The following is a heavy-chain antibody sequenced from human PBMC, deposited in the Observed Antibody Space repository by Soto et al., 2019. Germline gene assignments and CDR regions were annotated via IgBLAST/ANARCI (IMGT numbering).Heavy chain of an antibody. Sequence: GGSLRLSCAGSGFNFSIYAMTWVRQAPGRGLEWVSAISGSGYSTYYADSVKGRFTISRDNSKNMLYLQMNSLRAEDTAVYYCARVAPGANWFAPWGQGSLVTVSS. D-gene: IGHD3-10*01. J-gene: IGHJ5*02. CDR3: ARVAPGANWFAP. CDR2: ISGSGYST. CDR1: GFNFSIYA. V-gene: IGHV3-23*01.